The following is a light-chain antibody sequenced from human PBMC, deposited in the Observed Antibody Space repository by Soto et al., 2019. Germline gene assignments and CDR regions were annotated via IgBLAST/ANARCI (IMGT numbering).Light chain of an antibody. CDR3: QQYDSWT. J-gene: IGKJ1*01. CDR2: GAS. CDR1: QSITGPY. Sequence: EIVFSQSSGTLSFSPGERATLSCRASQSITGPYLAWYQQKPGQAPRLLIYGASSRATGIPDRFSGSASGTDFTLIIRRLEPEDFAVYYCQQYDSWTFGQGTKVDIK. V-gene: IGKV3-20*01.